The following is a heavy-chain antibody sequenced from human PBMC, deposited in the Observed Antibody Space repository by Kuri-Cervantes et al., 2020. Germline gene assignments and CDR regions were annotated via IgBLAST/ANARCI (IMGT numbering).Heavy chain of an antibody. D-gene: IGHD3-3*01. CDR2: IEPDGSNK. V-gene: IGHV3-33*08. Sequence: GESLKISCPASGFIFENYWMNWVRQTPDKGLEWVANIEPDGSNKYYADSVKGRFTISRDNSKNTLYLQMNSLRAEDTAVYYCAREQALRFLEWLLPTDYLHTTYYGMDVWGQGTTVTVSS. CDR3: AREQALRFLEWLLPTDYLHTTYYGMDV. CDR1: GFIFENYW. J-gene: IGHJ6*02.